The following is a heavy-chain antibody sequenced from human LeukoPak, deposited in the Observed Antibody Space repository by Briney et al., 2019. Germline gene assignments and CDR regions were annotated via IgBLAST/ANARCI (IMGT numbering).Heavy chain of an antibody. Sequence: RTGGSLRLSCAASGFTFSNAWMIWVRQVPGKGLEWVGRIKSKTNGGTSDYAAPVKGRFTISSDDSKNTLYLQMNSLKTEDTAVYHCATGGISDYYSAYYYYYMDVWGKGTTVIVSS. CDR1: GFTFSNAW. CDR3: ATGGISDYYSAYYYYYMDV. V-gene: IGHV3-15*01. D-gene: IGHD3-22*01. CDR2: IKSKTNGGTS. J-gene: IGHJ6*03.